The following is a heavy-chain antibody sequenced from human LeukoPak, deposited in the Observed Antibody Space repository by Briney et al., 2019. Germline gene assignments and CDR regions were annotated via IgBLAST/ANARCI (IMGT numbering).Heavy chain of an antibody. Sequence: SETLSLTCTVSGGSISSYYWSWIRQPPGKGLEWIGYIYYSGSTNYNPSLKSRVTVSVDTSKNQFSLKLSSVTAADTAVYYCARVGVADLYYDFWSGYPYYFDYWGQGTLVTVSS. V-gene: IGHV4-59*01. CDR3: ARVGVADLYYDFWSGYPYYFDY. D-gene: IGHD3-3*01. J-gene: IGHJ4*02. CDR1: GGSISSYY. CDR2: IYYSGST.